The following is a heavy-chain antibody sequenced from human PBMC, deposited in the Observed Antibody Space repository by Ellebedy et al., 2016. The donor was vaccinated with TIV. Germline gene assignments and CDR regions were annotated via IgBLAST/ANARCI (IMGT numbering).Heavy chain of an antibody. Sequence: SETLSLTCAVYGGSFSGYYWTWIRQPPGKGPEWIGEMFGDINHSGSANYNPSLKGRVTISVDTSKNQFSLKVGSVSAADTAVYYCTRGGQRLGEFSLPQFWGQGTLVTVSS. V-gene: IGHV4-34*01. CDR1: GGSFSGYY. CDR2: MFGDINHSGSA. J-gene: IGHJ4*02. CDR3: TRGGQRLGEFSLPQF. D-gene: IGHD3-16*02.